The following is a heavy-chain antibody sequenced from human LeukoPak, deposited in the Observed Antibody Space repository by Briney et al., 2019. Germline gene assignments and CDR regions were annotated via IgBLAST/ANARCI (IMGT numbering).Heavy chain of an antibody. V-gene: IGHV4-38-2*01. Sequence: SETLSLTCAVSGYSISSGYYWGRIRQPPGKGLEWIGSIYHSGSTYYNPSLKSRVTISVDTSKNQFSLKLSSVTAADTAVYYCASSYSSSSGRGAFDIWGQGTMVTVSS. J-gene: IGHJ3*02. D-gene: IGHD6-6*01. CDR2: IYHSGST. CDR1: GYSISSGYY. CDR3: ASSYSSSSGRGAFDI.